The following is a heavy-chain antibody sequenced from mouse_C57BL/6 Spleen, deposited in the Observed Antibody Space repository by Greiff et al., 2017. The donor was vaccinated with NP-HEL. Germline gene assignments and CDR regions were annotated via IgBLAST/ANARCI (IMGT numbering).Heavy chain of an antibody. Sequence: VQLQQPGAELVMPGASAKLSCKASGYTFTSYWMHWVKQRPGQGLEWIGEIDPSDSYTNYNQKFKGKSTLTVDKSSSTAYMQLSSLTSEDSAVYYCARAWDWYFDVWGTGTTVTVSS. V-gene: IGHV1-69*01. CDR3: ARAWDWYFDV. J-gene: IGHJ1*03. D-gene: IGHD4-1*01. CDR2: IDPSDSYT. CDR1: GYTFTSYW.